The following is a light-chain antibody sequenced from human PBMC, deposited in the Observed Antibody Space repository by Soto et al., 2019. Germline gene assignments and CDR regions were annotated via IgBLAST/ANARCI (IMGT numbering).Light chain of an antibody. Sequence: AIQLTQSPSSLSASVGDRVTITCRASQGISSYLVWYQQKPGKAPKLLIYAASTLQSGVPSRFSGSGSGTDFTLTISSLQPEDFATYYCLQDYNYPWTFGQGTKVDIK. CDR1: QGISSY. V-gene: IGKV1-6*01. CDR2: AAS. CDR3: LQDYNYPWT. J-gene: IGKJ1*01.